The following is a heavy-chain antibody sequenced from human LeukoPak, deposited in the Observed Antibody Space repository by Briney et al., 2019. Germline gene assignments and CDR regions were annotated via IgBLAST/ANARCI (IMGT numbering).Heavy chain of an antibody. Sequence: SETLSLTCSVSGALIDSFYWSWIRQSAGKGLEWIGRIYSSGSANYNPSLKSRVTMSVDMSKKQIPLKLTSVTAADTALYYCARNMGYCSSTSCYNYFDPWGQGILVTVSS. V-gene: IGHV4-4*07. D-gene: IGHD2-2*02. CDR3: ARNMGYCSSTSCYNYFDP. J-gene: IGHJ5*02. CDR1: GALIDSFY. CDR2: IYSSGSA.